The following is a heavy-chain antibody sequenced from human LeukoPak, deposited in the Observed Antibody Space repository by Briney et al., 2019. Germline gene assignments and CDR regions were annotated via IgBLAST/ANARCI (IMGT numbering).Heavy chain of an antibody. CDR2: ISGSGGST. V-gene: IGHV3-23*01. CDR3: ANLRGIAVVEYAFDI. D-gene: IGHD6-19*01. J-gene: IGHJ3*02. Sequence: PGGSLRLSCAASGFTFSSYAMSWVRQAPGKGLEWVSAISGSGGSTYYADSVKGRFTISRDNSKNTLYLQMNSLRDEDTAVYYCANLRGIAVVEYAFDIWGQGTMVTVSS. CDR1: GFTFSSYA.